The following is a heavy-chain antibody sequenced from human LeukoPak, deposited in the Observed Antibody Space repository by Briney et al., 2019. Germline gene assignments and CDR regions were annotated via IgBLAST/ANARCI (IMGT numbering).Heavy chain of an antibody. CDR2: IYYSGTT. CDR1: GGSISSSRYY. Sequence: SETLSLTCTVSGGSISSSRYYWGWIRQPPGKGLEWIGSIYYSGTTYYNPSLQSRVTISVDTSKNQFSLKVSSVTAADTAVYYCARASGWNGDYLDYWGQGTLVTVSS. J-gene: IGHJ4*02. V-gene: IGHV4-39*01. D-gene: IGHD6-19*01. CDR3: ARASGWNGDYLDY.